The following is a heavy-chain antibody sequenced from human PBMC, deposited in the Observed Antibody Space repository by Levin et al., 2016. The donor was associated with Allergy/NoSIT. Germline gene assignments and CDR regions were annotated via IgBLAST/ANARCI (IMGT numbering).Heavy chain of an antibody. D-gene: IGHD6-13*01. CDR2: IKSKFDGETT. V-gene: IGHV3-15*01. Sequence: VRQAPGKGLEWVGRIKSKFDGETTDYATPVKGRFAISRDDSRNTLYLDMNSLKAEDTAVYYCTTVKNIASALTHWGQGTLVTVSS. J-gene: IGHJ4*02. CDR3: TTVKNIASALTH.